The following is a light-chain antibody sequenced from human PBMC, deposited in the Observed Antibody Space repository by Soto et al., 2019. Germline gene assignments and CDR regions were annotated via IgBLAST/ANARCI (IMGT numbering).Light chain of an antibody. Sequence: DIQMTQSPSTLSASVGDRVTITCRASQSINSWLAWYQQKPVRAPKLLIYDASSLESGVPSRFSGRGSGKEFTLTISSLPHDDFATYYCQQYSRSSAFGGGTKVEIK. V-gene: IGKV1-5*01. CDR2: DAS. CDR1: QSINSW. CDR3: QQYSRSSA. J-gene: IGKJ4*01.